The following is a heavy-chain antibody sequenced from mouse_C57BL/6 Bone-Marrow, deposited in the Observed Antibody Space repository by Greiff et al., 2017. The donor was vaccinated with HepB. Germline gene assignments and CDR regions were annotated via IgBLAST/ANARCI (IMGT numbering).Heavy chain of an antibody. CDR2: ISSGGSYT. CDR1: GFTFSSYG. V-gene: IGHV5-6*01. Sequence: VQLQQSGGDLVKPGGSLKLSCAASGFTFSSYGMSWVRQTPDKRLEWVATISSGGSYTYYPDSVKERFTIYRDNAKNTLYLQMSSLKSEDTAMYYCARQGSAWFAYWGQGTLVTVSA. CDR3: ARQGSAWFAY. J-gene: IGHJ3*01.